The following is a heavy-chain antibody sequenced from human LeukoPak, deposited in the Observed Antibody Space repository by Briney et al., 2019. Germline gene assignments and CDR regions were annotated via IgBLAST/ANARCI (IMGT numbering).Heavy chain of an antibody. Sequence: GGSLRLSCAASGFTFSSYGMHWVRQAPGKGLEWVAVISYDGSNKYYADSVKGRFTISRDNAKNSLYLQMNSLRAEDTAVYSCAKDREVAAAGATDSWGQGTLVTVSS. CDR1: GFTFSSYG. CDR3: AKDREVAAAGATDS. J-gene: IGHJ4*02. D-gene: IGHD6-13*01. V-gene: IGHV3-30*18. CDR2: ISYDGSNK.